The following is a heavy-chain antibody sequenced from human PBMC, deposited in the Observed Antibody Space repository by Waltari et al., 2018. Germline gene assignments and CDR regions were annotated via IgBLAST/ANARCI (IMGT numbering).Heavy chain of an antibody. CDR2: IYPGDSDT. J-gene: IGHJ4*02. CDR1: GYSFTSYW. V-gene: IGHV5-51*01. D-gene: IGHD1-1*01. Sequence: EVQLVQSGAEVKKPGESLKISCKGSGYSFTSYWIGWVRQLPGKGLEWMGIIYPGDSDTRYSPSFQGQVTISADKSISTAYLQWSSLKASDTAMYYCARHGPTTGTTEYFDYWGQGTLVTVSS. CDR3: ARHGPTTGTTEYFDY.